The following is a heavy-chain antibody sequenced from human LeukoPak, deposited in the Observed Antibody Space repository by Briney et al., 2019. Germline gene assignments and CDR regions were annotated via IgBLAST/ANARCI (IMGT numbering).Heavy chain of an antibody. CDR1: GFTFSSYG. D-gene: IGHD5-18*01. CDR2: IWYDGSNK. V-gene: IGHV3-33*06. Sequence: GGSLRLSCAASGFTFSSYGMHWVRQAPGKGLEWVAVIWYDGSNKYYADSVKGRFTISRDNSKNKLYLQMNSLRAEDTAVYYCAKAQDTAMALDYWGQGTLVTVSS. J-gene: IGHJ4*02. CDR3: AKAQDTAMALDY.